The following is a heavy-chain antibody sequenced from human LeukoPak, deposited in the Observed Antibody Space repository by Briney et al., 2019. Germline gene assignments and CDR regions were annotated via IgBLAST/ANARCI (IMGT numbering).Heavy chain of an antibody. Sequence: PSETLSLTCTVSGGSISSSSYYWGWIRQPPGKGLEWIGSIYYSGSTYHNPSLKSRVTISVDTSKNQFSLKLSSVTAADTAVYYCARHRHIVATNDYWGQGTLVTVSS. J-gene: IGHJ4*02. CDR1: GGSISSSSYY. V-gene: IGHV4-39*01. D-gene: IGHD5-12*01. CDR2: IYYSGST. CDR3: ARHRHIVATNDY.